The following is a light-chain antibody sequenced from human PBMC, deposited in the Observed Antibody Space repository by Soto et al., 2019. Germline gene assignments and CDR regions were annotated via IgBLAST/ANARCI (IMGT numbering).Light chain of an antibody. Sequence: EIVLTQSPATLSLSPGERGTLSCRANQSVSSYLAWYQQKPGQAPRLLIYDASNRATGVPARFSGSGSGTDFTLIISSLEPEDSAVYYCQQRSDWITFGQGTRLEIK. CDR1: QSVSSY. CDR2: DAS. J-gene: IGKJ5*01. V-gene: IGKV3-11*01. CDR3: QQRSDWIT.